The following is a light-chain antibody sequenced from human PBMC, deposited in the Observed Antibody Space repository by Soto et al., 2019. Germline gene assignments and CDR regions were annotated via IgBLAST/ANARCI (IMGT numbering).Light chain of an antibody. Sequence: DVVLTQSPLSLPVTLGQPASISCRSNKSLVSTDGHTYLNWFQQRPGQSPRRLIYEVSNRDSGVPDRFSGSGSDTDFTLKISRVEAEDVAIYFCMQGTYWWTFGQGTKVDIK. V-gene: IGKV2-30*01. CDR3: MQGTYWWT. J-gene: IGKJ1*01. CDR1: KSLVSTDGHTY. CDR2: EVS.